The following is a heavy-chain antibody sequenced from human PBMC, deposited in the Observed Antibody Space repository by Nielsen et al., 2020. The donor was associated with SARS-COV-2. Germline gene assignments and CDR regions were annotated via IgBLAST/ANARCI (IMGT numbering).Heavy chain of an antibody. CDR1: GFTFDDYA. J-gene: IGHJ3*02. CDR2: ISWNSGSI. D-gene: IGHD3-16*02. Sequence: GGSLRLSCAASGFTFDDYAMHWVRQAPGKGLEWVSGISWNSGSIGYADSVKGRFTISRDNAKNSLYLQMNSLRAEDTALYYCAKDRADRIMITFGGVIVTGDAFDIWGQGTMVTVSS. CDR3: AKDRADRIMITFGGVIVTGDAFDI. V-gene: IGHV3-9*01.